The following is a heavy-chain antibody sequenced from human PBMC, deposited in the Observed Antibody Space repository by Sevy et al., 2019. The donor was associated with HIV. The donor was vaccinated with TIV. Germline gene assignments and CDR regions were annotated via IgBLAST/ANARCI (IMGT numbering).Heavy chain of an antibody. CDR1: GFTFSKYW. V-gene: IGHV3-7*01. J-gene: IGHJ5*02. CDR2: IKPDGSDK. CDR3: ARVIDYGELGNWFDP. D-gene: IGHD4-17*01. Sequence: GGSLRLSCAASGFTFSKYWMSWVRQAPGKGLEWVANIKPDGSDKYYVGSLKGRFTIYRDNAKNSLYLEMNNLGAEDTAVYDCARVIDYGELGNWFDPWGQGTLVTVSS.